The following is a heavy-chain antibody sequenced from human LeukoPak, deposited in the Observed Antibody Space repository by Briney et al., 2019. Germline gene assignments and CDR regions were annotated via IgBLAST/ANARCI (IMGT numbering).Heavy chain of an antibody. D-gene: IGHD3-10*01. CDR1: GGSISSYY. V-gene: IGHV4-4*07. Sequence: SETLSLTCTVSGGSISSYYWSWIRQPAGKGLEWIGRIYTSGSTNYNPSLKSRVTMSVDTSKNQFSLKLSSVTAADTAVYYCARGDNVLLWFGESRRDAFDIWGQGIMVTVSS. J-gene: IGHJ3*02. CDR2: IYTSGST. CDR3: ARGDNVLLWFGESRRDAFDI.